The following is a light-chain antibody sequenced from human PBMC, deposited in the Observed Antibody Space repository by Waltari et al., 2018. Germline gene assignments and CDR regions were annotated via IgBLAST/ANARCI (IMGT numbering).Light chain of an antibody. V-gene: IGLV8-61*01. CDR3: SMYMGSGIWV. CDR2: KGT. Sequence: QTVLTQEPSLSVSPGGTVTLPCALSSGSVSSTSSATWYQQTPGQDARTIVYKGTRRSSGVPDRFAGSILGNKAALTITGAKADDESDYYCSMYMGSGIWVFGGGTKLTVL. CDR1: SGSVSSTSS. J-gene: IGLJ3*02.